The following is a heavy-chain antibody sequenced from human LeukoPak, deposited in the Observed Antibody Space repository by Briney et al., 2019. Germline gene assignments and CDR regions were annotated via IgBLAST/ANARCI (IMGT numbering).Heavy chain of an antibody. CDR3: ARDHVVASGAVAY. CDR1: GFAFSSYS. J-gene: IGHJ4*02. CDR2: IDSGGSA. Sequence: SGGPLRLPCGVSGFAFSSYSMNWVRKSPGKALEWLSVIDSGGSALYANSVRGRFTISRDSSKNTLHLQMDSLTIEDSALYYCARDHVVASGAVAYWGQGTLVTVSS. D-gene: IGHD2-15*01. V-gene: IGHV3-53*01.